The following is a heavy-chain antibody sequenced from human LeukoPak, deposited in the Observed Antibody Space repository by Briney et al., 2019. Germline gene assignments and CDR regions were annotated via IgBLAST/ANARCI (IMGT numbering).Heavy chain of an antibody. CDR3: ARVETYSSGWYDAFFDY. CDR2: IYTSGST. D-gene: IGHD6-19*01. Sequence: SETLSLTCTVSGGSISSYYWSWIRQPAGKGLEWIGRIYTSGSTNYNPSLKSRVTMSVDTSKNHFSLKLRSVTAADTAVYYCARVETYSSGWYDAFFDYWGQGTLVTVSS. J-gene: IGHJ4*02. CDR1: GGSISSYY. V-gene: IGHV4-4*07.